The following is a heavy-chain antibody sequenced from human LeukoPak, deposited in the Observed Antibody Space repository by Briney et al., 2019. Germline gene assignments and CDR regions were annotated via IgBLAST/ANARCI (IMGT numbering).Heavy chain of an antibody. J-gene: IGHJ4*02. Sequence: SETLSLTCTVSGGSISSYYWSWIRQPPGNGLEWIGYIYYSGSTNYNPSLKSRVTISVDTSKNQFSLKLSSVTAADTAVYYCARRGGTMEHFDYWGQGTLVTVSS. V-gene: IGHV4-59*01. CDR2: IYYSGST. D-gene: IGHD3-10*01. CDR3: ARRGGTMEHFDY. CDR1: GGSISSYY.